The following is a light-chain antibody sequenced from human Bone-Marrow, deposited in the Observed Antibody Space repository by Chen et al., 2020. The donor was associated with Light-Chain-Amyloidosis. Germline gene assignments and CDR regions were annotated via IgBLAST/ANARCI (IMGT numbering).Light chain of an antibody. Sequence: NFMLTQPHSVSESPGKTQIISCTRSSGSIATNYVQWYQQRPGSSPTTVIYDDYQRPSGVPDRFSGSIDRSSNSASLTISGLKTEDEADYYCQSYQGSSQGVFGGGTKLTVL. CDR3: QSYQGSSQGV. CDR1: SGSIATNY. CDR2: DDY. V-gene: IGLV6-57*01. J-gene: IGLJ3*02.